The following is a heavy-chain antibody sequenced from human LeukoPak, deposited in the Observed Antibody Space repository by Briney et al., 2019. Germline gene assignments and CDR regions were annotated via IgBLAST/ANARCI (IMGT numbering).Heavy chain of an antibody. J-gene: IGHJ4*02. CDR2: IYSGGST. CDR1: GFTVSSNY. D-gene: IGHD2-21*01. Sequence: GGSLRLSCAASGFTVSSNYMSWVRQAPGKGLEWVSVIYSGGSTYYADSVKGRFTISRDNSRNTLYLQMNSLRAEDTAVYYCARGGIYFQNDYWGQGTLVTVSS. V-gene: IGHV3-66*01. CDR3: ARGGIYFQNDY.